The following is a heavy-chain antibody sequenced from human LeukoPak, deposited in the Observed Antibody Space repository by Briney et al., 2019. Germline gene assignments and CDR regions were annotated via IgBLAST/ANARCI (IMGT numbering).Heavy chain of an antibody. CDR3: ARFGVDYDMDV. Sequence: SETLSLTCTGSGGSISGHYWTWIRQPPGKGLEWIGQIHYSGRPDYNPSLKSRVTISVDTSKNQLSLKVTSVTGADTAVYYCARFGVDYDMDVWGQGTTVTVSS. D-gene: IGHD3-16*01. V-gene: IGHV4-59*11. CDR2: IHYSGRP. CDR1: GGSISGHY. J-gene: IGHJ6*02.